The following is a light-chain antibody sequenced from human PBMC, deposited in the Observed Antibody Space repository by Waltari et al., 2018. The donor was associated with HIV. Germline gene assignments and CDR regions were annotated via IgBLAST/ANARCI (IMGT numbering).Light chain of an antibody. V-gene: IGLV3-25*03. CDR3: QSADSSGTYV. CDR1: ALETQY. CDR2: KDS. Sequence: SYELKQPPSVSVSPGQTATNTCSGEALETQYAFWYQQKAGHAPVVIIYKDSERPSGIPERISGSSSGTTVTLTISEVQAEDEADYYCQSADSSGTYVFGSGTKVTVL. J-gene: IGLJ1*01.